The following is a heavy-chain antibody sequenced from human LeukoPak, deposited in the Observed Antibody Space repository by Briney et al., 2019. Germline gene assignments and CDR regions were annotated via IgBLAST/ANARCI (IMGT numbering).Heavy chain of an antibody. Sequence: LWESLKIPWKGSGYRFTSYWNGWVPQIPGKGLEGVGIIYPGYSDTRYSPSFQGQVTISPDKSISTAYLQWSSLKASDTAMYFCARQYYYGSGSYLGYWGQGTLVTVSS. CDR2: IYPGYSDT. V-gene: IGHV5-51*01. CDR3: ARQYYYGSGSYLGY. D-gene: IGHD3-10*01. J-gene: IGHJ4*02. CDR1: GYRFTSYW.